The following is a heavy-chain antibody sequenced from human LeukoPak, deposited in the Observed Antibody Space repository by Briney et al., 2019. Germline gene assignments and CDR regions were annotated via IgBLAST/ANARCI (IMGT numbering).Heavy chain of an antibody. CDR2: ISSGSTYI. CDR3: ARGSGSGWSWGTNYFDY. D-gene: IGHD6-19*01. Sequence: AGGSLRLSCAASGFTLSTYSINWVRQAPGKGLEWVASISSGSTYIYYADSVKGRFTISRDNAKNSLSLQMNSLRADDTAVYYCARGSGSGWSWGTNYFDYWGQGSLVTVSS. CDR1: GFTLSTYS. J-gene: IGHJ4*02. V-gene: IGHV3-21*01.